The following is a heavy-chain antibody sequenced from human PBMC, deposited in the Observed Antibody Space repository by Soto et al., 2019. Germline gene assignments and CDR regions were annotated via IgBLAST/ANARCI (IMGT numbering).Heavy chain of an antibody. CDR1: GFTFSSYA. Sequence: GGSLRLSCAASGFTFSSYAMSWVRQAPGKGLEWVSAISGSGGSTYYADSVKGRFTISRDNPKNTLYLQMNSLRAEDTAVYYCARVGYYYDSSGYPRPVDYWGQGTLVTVSS. J-gene: IGHJ4*02. CDR3: ARVGYYYDSSGYPRPVDY. CDR2: ISGSGGST. V-gene: IGHV3-23*01. D-gene: IGHD3-22*01.